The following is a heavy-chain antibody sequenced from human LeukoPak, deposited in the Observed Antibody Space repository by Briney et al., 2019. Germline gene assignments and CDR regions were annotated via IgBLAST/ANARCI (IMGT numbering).Heavy chain of an antibody. CDR3: AKHLYDSSGYYSLDALDI. Sequence: GGSLRLSCAASGFTFDDYAMHWVRQAPGKGLEWVSGISWNSGSIGYADSVKGRFTISRDNAKNSLYLQMNSLRAEDTALYYCAKHLYDSSGYYSLDALDIWGQGTMVTVSS. D-gene: IGHD3-22*01. J-gene: IGHJ3*02. CDR1: GFTFDDYA. V-gene: IGHV3-9*01. CDR2: ISWNSGSI.